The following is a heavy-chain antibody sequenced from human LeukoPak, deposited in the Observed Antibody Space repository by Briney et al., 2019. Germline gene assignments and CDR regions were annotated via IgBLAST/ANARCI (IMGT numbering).Heavy chain of an antibody. CDR2: IYPGDSDT. CDR1: GYSFTSYW. CDR3: ARWEVPAAKAYFDY. D-gene: IGHD2-2*01. V-gene: IGHV5-51*01. Sequence: PGESLKISCKGSGYSFTSYWIGWVRQMPGKGLEVMGIIYPGDSDTSYSPSFQGQVTISADKSISTAYLQWSSLKASDTAMYYCARWEVPAAKAYFDYWGQGTLVTVSS. J-gene: IGHJ4*02.